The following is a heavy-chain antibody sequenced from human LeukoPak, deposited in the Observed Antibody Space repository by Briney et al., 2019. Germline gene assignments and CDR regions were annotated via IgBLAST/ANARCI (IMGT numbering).Heavy chain of an antibody. CDR1: GFTFSSYG. CDR2: VSSNGDNR. J-gene: IGHJ2*01. Sequence: GGSLRLSCAASGFTFSSYGMHWVRQAPGKELEYISAVSSNGDNRHYTNSMKGRITISRDNSKNTLYLQMDSLRAEDMAVYYCARRGSSGWGKPWYFDLWGRGTLVTVSS. CDR3: ARRGSSGWGKPWYFDL. V-gene: IGHV3-64*01. D-gene: IGHD6-19*01.